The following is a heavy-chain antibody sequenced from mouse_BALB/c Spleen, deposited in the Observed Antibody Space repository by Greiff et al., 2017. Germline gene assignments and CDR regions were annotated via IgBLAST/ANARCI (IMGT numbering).Heavy chain of an antibody. CDR2: IRSKSNNYAT. D-gene: IGHD1-1*02. CDR1: GFTFNTYA. CDR3: VRQGVNYGGSWFAY. V-gene: IGHV10-1*02. J-gene: IGHJ3*01. Sequence: EADGGLVQPKGSLKLSCAASGFTFNTYAMNWVRQAPGKGLEWVARIRSKSNNYATYYADSVKDRFTISRDDSQSMLYLQMNNLKTEDTAMYYCVRQGVNYGGSWFAYWGQGTLVTVSA.